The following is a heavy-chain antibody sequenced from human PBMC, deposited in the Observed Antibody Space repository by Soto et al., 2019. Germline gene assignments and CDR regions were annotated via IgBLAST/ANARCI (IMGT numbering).Heavy chain of an antibody. J-gene: IGHJ1*01. V-gene: IGHV3-9*01. CDR3: VKDESINWYSGHFRH. Sequence: EVQLVESGGGLVQPGRSLSLSCAASGFTFDDYAMHWVRQVPGKGLEWVSGINWNSGSIGYGDSVKGRFAISRYNAKNSLHLQMNSLSAEDTAFYYGVKDESINWYSGHFRHWGQGTLVTVSS. CDR2: INWNSGSI. CDR1: GFTFDDYA. D-gene: IGHD6-13*01.